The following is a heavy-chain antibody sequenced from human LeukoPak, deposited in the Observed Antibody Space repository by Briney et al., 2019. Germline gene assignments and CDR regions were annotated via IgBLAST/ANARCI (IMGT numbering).Heavy chain of an antibody. CDR3: AREGGYCFGAGCRYFDY. Sequence: GGSLRLSCAASGFTFSTYSMNWVRRAPGRGLEWVSSINSGGYIYYADSVKGRFTISRDNAQNSLYLQMNSLRAEDTAVYYCAREGGYCFGAGCRYFDYWGQGTLVTVSS. CDR1: GFTFSTYS. CDR2: INSGGYI. J-gene: IGHJ4*02. V-gene: IGHV3-21*01. D-gene: IGHD2-15*01.